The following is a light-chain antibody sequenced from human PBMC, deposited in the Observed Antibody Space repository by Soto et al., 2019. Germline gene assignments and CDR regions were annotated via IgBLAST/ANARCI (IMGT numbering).Light chain of an antibody. Sequence: QSALTQPASVSGSPGQSITISCTGTSSDDGGYNSVSWYQQHPDKAPTLIIYEVSNRPSGVSNRFSGSKSGNTASLTISGLQAEDEADYYCSSYTTTSSFEVFGGGTKLTVL. CDR3: SSYTTTSSFEV. CDR2: EVS. J-gene: IGLJ3*02. CDR1: SSDDGGYNS. V-gene: IGLV2-14*01.